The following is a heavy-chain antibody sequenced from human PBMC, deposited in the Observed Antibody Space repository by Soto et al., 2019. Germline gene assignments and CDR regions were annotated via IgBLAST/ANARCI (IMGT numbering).Heavy chain of an antibody. CDR1: GGTFSSYA. CDR3: ARAENDSSGYYPPYYYGMDV. J-gene: IGHJ6*02. CDR2: ITPIFGTA. V-gene: IGHV1-69*13. D-gene: IGHD3-22*01. Sequence: SVKVSCKASGGTFSSYAISWVRQAPGQGLEWMGGITPIFGTANYAQKFQGRVTITADESTSTAYMELSSLRSEDAAVYYCARAENDSSGYYPPYYYGMDVWGQGTTVTVSS.